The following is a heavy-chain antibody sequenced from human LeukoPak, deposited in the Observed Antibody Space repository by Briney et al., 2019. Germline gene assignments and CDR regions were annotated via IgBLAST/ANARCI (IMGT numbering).Heavy chain of an antibody. CDR2: IRSKAYGGTT. J-gene: IGHJ4*02. CDR1: GSTFGDYA. V-gene: IGHV3-49*04. CDR3: SRVRYSSSWYVGYSCDY. Sequence: GGSLRLSCTASGSTFGDYAMSWVRQAPGKGLEWVGFIRSKAYGGTTEYAASVKGRFTISRDDSKSIAYLQMNSLKTEDTAVYYCSRVRYSSSWYVGYSCDYWGQGTLVTVSS. D-gene: IGHD6-13*01.